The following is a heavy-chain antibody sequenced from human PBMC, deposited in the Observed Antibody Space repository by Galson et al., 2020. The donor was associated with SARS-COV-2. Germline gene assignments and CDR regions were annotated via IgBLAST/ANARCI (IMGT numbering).Heavy chain of an antibody. CDR2: VYYSGST. CDR1: GGSITNNGYF. Sequence: SETLSLTCKVSGGSITNNGYFWDWIRQPPGKGLEWIGSVYYSGSTNYNPSLKSRVTIFLDTPKNQFSLKLTSQTAADTAVYYCARQQVVAPYFDYWGQGALVTVSS. D-gene: IGHD6-6*01. CDR3: ARQQVVAPYFDY. J-gene: IGHJ4*02. V-gene: IGHV4-39*01.